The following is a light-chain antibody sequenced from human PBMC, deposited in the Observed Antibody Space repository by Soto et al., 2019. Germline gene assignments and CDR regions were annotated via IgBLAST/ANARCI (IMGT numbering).Light chain of an antibody. V-gene: IGKV3-15*01. CDR3: QQYNDWPLT. CDR1: QSVSSN. J-gene: IGKJ1*01. CDR2: GAF. Sequence: DIVMTQSPVKLSVSPWERATRSCRASQSVSSNLAWYQQKPGQAPSLLIYGAFTRATGIPARFSGTGSGTEFTLTISSLQSEEFALYYCQQYNDWPLTFGQGTKVDIK.